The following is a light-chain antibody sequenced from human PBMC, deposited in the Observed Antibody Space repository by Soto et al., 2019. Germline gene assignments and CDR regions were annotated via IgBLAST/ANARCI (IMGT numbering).Light chain of an antibody. Sequence: EIVLTQSPATLSLSPGERATLSCRASQSVSRSLAWYQQKPCLAPRLLIYDASNRAAGIPARFSGSGSGTDFTLTISSLEPEDFAVYYCQQRSDWPAWTFGQGTKVEIK. CDR2: DAS. CDR3: QQRSDWPAWT. V-gene: IGKV3-11*01. J-gene: IGKJ1*01. CDR1: QSVSRS.